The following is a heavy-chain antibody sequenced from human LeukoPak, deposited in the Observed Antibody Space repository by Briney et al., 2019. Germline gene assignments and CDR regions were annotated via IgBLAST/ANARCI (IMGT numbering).Heavy chain of an antibody. Sequence: GASVKVSCKASGYTFTGYYMHWVRQAPGQGLEWMGWINPNSGGTNYAQKFQGRVTMTRNTSISTAYMELSSLRSEDTAVYYCARDYYGSGPMTFSDYWGQGTLVTVSS. CDR3: ARDYYGSGPMTFSDY. V-gene: IGHV1-2*02. J-gene: IGHJ4*02. CDR1: GYTFTGYY. CDR2: INPNSGGT. D-gene: IGHD3-10*01.